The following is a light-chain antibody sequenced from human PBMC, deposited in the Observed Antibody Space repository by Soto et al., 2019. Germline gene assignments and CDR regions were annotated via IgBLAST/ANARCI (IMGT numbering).Light chain of an antibody. J-gene: IGLJ3*02. Sequence: QSVLTQPASVSGSPGQSITISCTGTSSDVGGYNYVSWYQQHPGKAPKLMIYDVSNRPSGVSNRFSGSKSGNTASLTISGLPAEDEADYYCSSYTSSSTSGVFGGGTKLTVL. CDR1: SSDVGGYNY. CDR3: SSYTSSSTSGV. CDR2: DVS. V-gene: IGLV2-14*01.